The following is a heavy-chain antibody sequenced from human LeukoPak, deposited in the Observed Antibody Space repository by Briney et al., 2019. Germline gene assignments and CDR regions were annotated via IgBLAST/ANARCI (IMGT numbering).Heavy chain of an antibody. J-gene: IGHJ4*02. D-gene: IGHD1-26*01. CDR2: ISPNSGGT. CDR1: GYSVSGYY. V-gene: IGHV1-2*02. Sequence: ASVKVSCKASGYSVSGYYIHWVRQAPGQGLEWMGWISPNSGGTTYAQKFQGRVTMTRDTSISTAYMEVNRLRYDDTAVYYCSRLMSSGSYSFDYWGQGTLVTVSS. CDR3: SRLMSSGSYSFDY.